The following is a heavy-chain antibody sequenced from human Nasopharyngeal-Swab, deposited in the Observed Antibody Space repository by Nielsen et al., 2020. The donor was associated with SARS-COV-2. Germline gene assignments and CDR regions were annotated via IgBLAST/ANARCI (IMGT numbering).Heavy chain of an antibody. J-gene: IGHJ6*02. V-gene: IGHV3-30*03. CDR2: ISYDGSNK. Sequence: GESLKISCAASGFTFSSYGMHWVRQAPGKGLEWVAVISYDGSNKYYADSVKGRFTISRDNSKNTLYLQMNSLRAEDTAVYYCARGGPYYYYGMDVWGQGTTVTVSS. D-gene: IGHD3-16*01. CDR3: ARGGPYYYYGMDV. CDR1: GFTFSSYG.